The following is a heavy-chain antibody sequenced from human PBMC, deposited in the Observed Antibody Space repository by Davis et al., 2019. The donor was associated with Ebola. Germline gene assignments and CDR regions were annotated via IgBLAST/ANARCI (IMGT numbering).Heavy chain of an antibody. J-gene: IGHJ4*02. CDR1: GASISPYY. CDR3: ARTPGDYYFDY. Sequence: SETLSLTCTVSGASISPYYWSWIRQPPGKGLEWIGYIYYSGSTNYNPSLKSRVTISVDTSKNLFSLRLSSVTAADTAVYYCARTPGDYYFDYWGQGTLVTVSS. V-gene: IGHV4-59*01. CDR2: IYYSGST. D-gene: IGHD4-17*01.